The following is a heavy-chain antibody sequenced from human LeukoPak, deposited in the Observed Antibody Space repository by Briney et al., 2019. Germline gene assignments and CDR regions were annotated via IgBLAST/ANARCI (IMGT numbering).Heavy chain of an antibody. V-gene: IGHV1-18*01. CDR2: ISAYNGNT. J-gene: IGHJ6*02. CDR3: ATRSGYYYYYYGMDV. D-gene: IGHD3-22*01. Sequence: ASVKVSCKASGYTFTSYGISWVRQAPGQGLEWMGWISAYNGNTNYAQKFQGRVTMTRNTSISTAYMELSSLRSEDTAVYYCATRSGYYYYYYGMDVWGQGTTVTVSS. CDR1: GYTFTSYG.